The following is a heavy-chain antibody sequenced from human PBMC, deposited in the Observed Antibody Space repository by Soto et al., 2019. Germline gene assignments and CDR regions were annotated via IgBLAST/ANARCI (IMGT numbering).Heavy chain of an antibody. Sequence: GGSLRLSCAASGFTFSNAWMSWVRQAPGKGLEWVGRIKSKTDGGTTDYAAPVKGRFTISRDDSKNTLYLQMNSLKTEDTAVYYCTTDPATITIFGVPQFDYWGQGTLVTVSS. V-gene: IGHV3-15*01. CDR2: IKSKTDGGTT. D-gene: IGHD3-3*01. CDR3: TTDPATITIFGVPQFDY. CDR1: GFTFSNAW. J-gene: IGHJ4*02.